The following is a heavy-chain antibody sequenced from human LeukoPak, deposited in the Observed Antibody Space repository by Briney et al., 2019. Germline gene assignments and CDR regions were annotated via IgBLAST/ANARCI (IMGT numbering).Heavy chain of an antibody. Sequence: MASDTLSLTCAVYGESLNYYYWSWIRQSPEKGLEWIGEVFDGKTTNYNPSLKSRVTISAVTSSNQFSLNLKSVTAADTAVYYCASGAGATRLHSWAQGTLVIVSS. CDR2: VFDGKTT. D-gene: IGHD5-24*01. J-gene: IGHJ4*02. V-gene: IGHV4-34*12. CDR3: ASGAGATRLHS. CDR1: GESLNYYY.